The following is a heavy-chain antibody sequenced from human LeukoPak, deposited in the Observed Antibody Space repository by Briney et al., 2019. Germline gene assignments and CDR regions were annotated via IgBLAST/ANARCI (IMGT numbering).Heavy chain of an antibody. V-gene: IGHV4-39*07. Sequence: SETLSLTCTVSGGSISSSSYYWGWIRQPPGKGLEWIGSIYYSGSTYYNPSLKSRVTISVDRSKNQFSLKLSSVTAADTAVYYCARSSDSGITGTAEFDPWGQGTLVTVSS. D-gene: IGHD1-7*01. CDR1: GGSISSSSYY. J-gene: IGHJ5*02. CDR2: IYYSGST. CDR3: ARSSDSGITGTAEFDP.